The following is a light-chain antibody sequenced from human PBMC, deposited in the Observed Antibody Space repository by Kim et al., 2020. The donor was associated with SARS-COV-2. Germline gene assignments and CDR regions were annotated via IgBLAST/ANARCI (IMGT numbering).Light chain of an antibody. CDR3: AAWDDSLNGGV. CDR1: STNIGSKA. J-gene: IGLJ2*01. Sequence: GRRVTNSCSGSSTNIGSKAVNWYQQLPGTAPKLLIYTNTQRPSGVPDRFSGSKSGTSASLAISGLQSEDEADYYCAAWDDSLNGGVFGGGTQLTVL. CDR2: TNT. V-gene: IGLV1-44*01.